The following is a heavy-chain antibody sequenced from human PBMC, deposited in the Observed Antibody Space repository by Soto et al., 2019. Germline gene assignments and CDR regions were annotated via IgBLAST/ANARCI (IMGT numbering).Heavy chain of an antibody. D-gene: IGHD3-22*01. CDR1: GYTFTRYG. Sequence: ASVKVSCKTSGYTFTRYGISWVRPAPGQGLEWMGWITANNVNTNYAQKFQGRVTMTTDTSTATAYMELRSLRSDDTAVYYCARDMGGYYFEPNDYWGQGTLVTVSS. CDR2: ITANNVNT. J-gene: IGHJ4*02. CDR3: ARDMGGYYFEPNDY. V-gene: IGHV1-18*01.